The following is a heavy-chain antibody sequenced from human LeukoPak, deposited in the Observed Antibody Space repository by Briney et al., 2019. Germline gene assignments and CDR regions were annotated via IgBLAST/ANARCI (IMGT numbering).Heavy chain of an antibody. V-gene: IGHV3-43*02. Sequence: GESLRLSCAGSGFTFSNHQMNWVRQAPGKGLEWVSLISADGGSTFSADSVKGRFSISRDNSKNSLYLQMNSLRSEDTAMYYCAKESGKFDYWGQGTLVAVSS. CDR2: ISADGGST. CDR1: GFTFSNHQ. CDR3: AKESGKFDY. J-gene: IGHJ4*02.